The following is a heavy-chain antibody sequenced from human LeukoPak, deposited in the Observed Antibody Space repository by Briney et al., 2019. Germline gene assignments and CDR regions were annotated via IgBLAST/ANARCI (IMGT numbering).Heavy chain of an antibody. CDR1: PFTFTTFS. CDR3: AKDVVADSGWDLDY. Sequence: SLRLSCAPSPFTFTTFSITWVRQFPRNRRGWVSRIYPSVDSTFYADSGNGRFTISRDNSKKPLYLQMSSPRTEETALYYCAKDVVADSGWDLDYWGQGTLVPVSS. J-gene: IGHJ4*02. V-gene: IGHV3-23*01. CDR2: IYPSVDST. D-gene: IGHD6-19*01.